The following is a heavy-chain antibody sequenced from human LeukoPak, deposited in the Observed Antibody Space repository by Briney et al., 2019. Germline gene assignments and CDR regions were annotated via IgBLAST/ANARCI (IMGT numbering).Heavy chain of an antibody. Sequence: GGSLRLSCAASGFTFSSYEMNWVRQAPGKGLEWVANIKEDGSEKYYVDSVKGRFTISRDNAKNSLYLQMNSLRAEDTAVYYCARRKVPWFGELDYWGQGTLVTVSS. J-gene: IGHJ4*02. V-gene: IGHV3-7*01. D-gene: IGHD3-10*01. CDR2: IKEDGSEK. CDR3: ARRKVPWFGELDY. CDR1: GFTFSSYE.